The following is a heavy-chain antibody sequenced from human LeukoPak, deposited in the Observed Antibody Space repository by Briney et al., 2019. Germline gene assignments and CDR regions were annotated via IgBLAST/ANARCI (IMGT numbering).Heavy chain of an antibody. V-gene: IGHV4-4*02. CDR1: GGSISSSNW. CDR2: IYHSGST. CDR3: ASAYYDILGGHFDY. J-gene: IGHJ4*02. Sequence: PSGTLSLTCAVSGGSISSSNWWSWVRQPPGKGLEWIGEIYHSGSTNYNPSLKSRVTISVDKSKNQFSLKLSSVTAADTAVYYCASAYYDILGGHFDYWAREPWSPSPQ. D-gene: IGHD3-9*01.